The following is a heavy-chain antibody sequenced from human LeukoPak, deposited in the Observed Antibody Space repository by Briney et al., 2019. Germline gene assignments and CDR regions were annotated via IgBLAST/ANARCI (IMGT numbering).Heavy chain of an antibody. Sequence: PGRSLRLSRAASGFTFDDYAMHWVRQAPGKGLEWVSGISWNSGSIGYADSVKGRFTISRDNAKNSLYLQMNSLRAEDTALYYCAKDKDRITMVRGVPYFDYWGQGTLVTVSS. J-gene: IGHJ4*02. CDR3: AKDKDRITMVRGVPYFDY. CDR1: GFTFDDYA. CDR2: ISWNSGSI. V-gene: IGHV3-9*01. D-gene: IGHD3-10*01.